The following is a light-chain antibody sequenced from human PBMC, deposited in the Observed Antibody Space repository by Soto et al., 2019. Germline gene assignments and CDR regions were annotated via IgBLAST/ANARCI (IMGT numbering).Light chain of an antibody. V-gene: IGKV1-9*01. Sequence: DIQLTQSPSFLSASVGDRVTITCRASQDISNYLAWYQHKPGKAPQFLIYATSTFQSGVPSRFSGSGSGTEFTLTISSLQPEDFATYYCQQVNSYPLTCGGGTKVEIK. CDR3: QQVNSYPLT. CDR1: QDISNY. CDR2: ATS. J-gene: IGKJ4*01.